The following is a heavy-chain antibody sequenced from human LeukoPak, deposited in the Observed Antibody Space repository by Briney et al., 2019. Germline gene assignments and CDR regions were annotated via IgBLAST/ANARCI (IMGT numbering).Heavy chain of an antibody. J-gene: IGHJ3*02. CDR2: ISSSSSYI. V-gene: IGHV3-21*01. Sequence: GGSLRLSCAASGFTFSSYSMNWVRQAPGKGLEWVSSISSSSSYIYYADSVKGRFTISRDNAKNSLYLQMNSLRAEDTAVYYGARALRYFDWLLFDAFDIWGQGTMVTVSS. CDR3: ARALRYFDWLLFDAFDI. D-gene: IGHD3-9*01. CDR1: GFTFSSYS.